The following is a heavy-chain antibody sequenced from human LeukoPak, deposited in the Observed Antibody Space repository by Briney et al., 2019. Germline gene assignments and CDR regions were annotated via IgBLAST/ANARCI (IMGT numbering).Heavy chain of an antibody. CDR3: AKRRYCTSTSCHDFDY. V-gene: IGHV3-23*01. CDR1: GLTFRSYA. J-gene: IGHJ4*02. Sequence: GGSLRLSCAASGLTFRSYAMNWVRRAPGKGLEWVSAISADGDSTYYADSVKGRFTISRDNSKNTLYLQMNGLRPGDTAVYYCAKRRYCTSTSCHDFDYWGQGTLVTVSS. CDR2: ISADGDST. D-gene: IGHD2-2*01.